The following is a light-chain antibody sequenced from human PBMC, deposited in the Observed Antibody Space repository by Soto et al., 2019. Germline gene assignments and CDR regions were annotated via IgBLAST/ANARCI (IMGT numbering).Light chain of an antibody. V-gene: IGKV3-20*01. CDR3: QQYGSSPLT. J-gene: IGKJ4*01. CDR1: QSVSSSY. Sequence: SGTPGQIATLSCRASQSVSSSYLSCYQQRPGQAARLLIYDASSRATGIPDRFSGSGSGTDFTLTISRLEAEDFAVYNCQQYGSSPLTFGGGTKVDI. CDR2: DAS.